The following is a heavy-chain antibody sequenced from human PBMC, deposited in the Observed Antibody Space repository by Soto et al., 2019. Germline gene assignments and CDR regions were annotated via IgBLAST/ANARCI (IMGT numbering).Heavy chain of an antibody. V-gene: IGHV3-30*18. CDR2: ISYDGSNK. CDR1: GFTFSSYG. Sequence: QVQLVESGGGVVQPGRSLRLSCAASGFTFSSYGMHWVRQAPGKGLEWVAVISYDGSNKYYADSVKGRFTISRDNSKNTLYLQMNSLRAEDTAVYYCAKDLLRSGWTNWFDPWGQGTLVTVSS. J-gene: IGHJ5*02. D-gene: IGHD6-19*01. CDR3: AKDLLRSGWTNWFDP.